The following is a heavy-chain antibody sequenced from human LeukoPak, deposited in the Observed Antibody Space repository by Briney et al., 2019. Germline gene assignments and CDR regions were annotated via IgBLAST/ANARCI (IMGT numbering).Heavy chain of an antibody. CDR3: ARESGDYYGMDV. Sequence: ASVKVSCEASGYTFTSYAMHWVRQAPGQRLEWMGWINAGNGNTKYSQKFQGRVTITRDTSASTAYMELSSLRSEDTAVYYCARESGDYYGMDVWGQGTTVTVSS. V-gene: IGHV1-3*01. J-gene: IGHJ6*02. CDR2: INAGNGNT. CDR1: GYTFTSYA. D-gene: IGHD3-10*01.